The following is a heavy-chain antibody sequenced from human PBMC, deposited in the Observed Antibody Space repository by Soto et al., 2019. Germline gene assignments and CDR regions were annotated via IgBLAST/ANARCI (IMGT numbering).Heavy chain of an antibody. Sequence: LRLSCAASGFTFGTYWMNWVRQAPGKGPEWLSGINSDGTISSYADSVKGRLTISRDNARNTLSLQMNSLRADDTAVYYCARLSGDHSAFFSYGMDAWGQGTTVTVSS. J-gene: IGHJ6*02. CDR1: GFTFGTYW. D-gene: IGHD2-21*01. CDR2: INSDGTIS. CDR3: ARLSGDHSAFFSYGMDA. V-gene: IGHV3-74*01.